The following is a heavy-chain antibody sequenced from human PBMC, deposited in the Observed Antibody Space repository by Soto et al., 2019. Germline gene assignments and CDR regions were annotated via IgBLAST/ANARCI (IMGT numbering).Heavy chain of an antibody. CDR3: AREGYNSNSKSEY. D-gene: IGHD6-13*01. J-gene: IGHJ4*02. Sequence: EVQLVESGGGLVKPGGSLRLSCAASGFTFSSYSMNWVRQAPGKGLEWVSSISSSSSYIYYADSVKGRFKLASDNAKNSLYLQMTSLRAEDTAGYSCAREGYNSNSKSEYWGQGILVTVSS. CDR1: GFTFSSYS. V-gene: IGHV3-21*01. CDR2: ISSSSSYI.